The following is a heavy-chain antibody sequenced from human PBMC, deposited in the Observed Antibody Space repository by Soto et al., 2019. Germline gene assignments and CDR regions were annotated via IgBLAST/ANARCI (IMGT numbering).Heavy chain of an antibody. CDR3: ARSYSMYSSGPHGFDY. D-gene: IGHD6-19*01. J-gene: IGHJ4*02. Sequence: GSGPTLVNPTETLTLTCTVSGFSLSNARMGVSWIRQPPGKALEWLAHIFSNDEKSYSTSLKSRLTISKDTSKSQVVLTMTNMDPVDTATYYCARSYSMYSSGPHGFDYWGQGTLVTVSS. CDR2: IFSNDEK. V-gene: IGHV2-26*01. CDR1: GFSLSNARMG.